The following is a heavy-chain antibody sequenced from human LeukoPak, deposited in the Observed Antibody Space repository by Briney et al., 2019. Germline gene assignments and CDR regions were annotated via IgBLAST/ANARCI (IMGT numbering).Heavy chain of an antibody. Sequence: GGSLRLSCAASGFTFSTYAMTWVRLAPGKGLEWVANIKEDGTETYYVDSVKGRFTISRDNAKNSLYLQMNSLRVEDTAVYYCAKEGRSLQTYWGQGTLVTVSS. CDR1: GFTFSTYA. D-gene: IGHD5-24*01. CDR2: IKEDGTET. CDR3: AKEGRSLQTY. V-gene: IGHV3-7*03. J-gene: IGHJ4*02.